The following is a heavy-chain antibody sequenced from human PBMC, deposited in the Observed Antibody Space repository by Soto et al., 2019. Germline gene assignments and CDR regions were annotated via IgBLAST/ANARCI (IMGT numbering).Heavy chain of an antibody. D-gene: IGHD6-6*01. CDR1: GFTFSSYG. CDR2: ISYDGSNK. V-gene: IGHV3-30*18. Sequence: QVQLVESGGGVVQPGRSLRLSCAASGFTFSSYGMHWVRQAPGKGLEWVAVISYDGSNKYYADSVKGRFTISRDNSKNTQYLQMNSLRAEDTAVYYCAKDGAAARPYYFDYWGQGTLVTVSS. J-gene: IGHJ4*02. CDR3: AKDGAAARPYYFDY.